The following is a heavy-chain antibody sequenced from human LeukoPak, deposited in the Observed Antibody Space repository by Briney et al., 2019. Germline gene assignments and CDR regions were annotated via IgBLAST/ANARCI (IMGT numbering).Heavy chain of an antibody. Sequence: GGSLRLSCAAYGFTFSSYWMSWVRQAPGKGLEWVANIKQDGSEKYYVDSVKGRFTISRDNAKNSLYLQMNSLRAEDTAVYYCAIDYSSSWYPGDYWGQGTLVTVSS. CDR2: IKQDGSEK. CDR1: GFTFSSYW. D-gene: IGHD6-13*01. V-gene: IGHV3-7*01. CDR3: AIDYSSSWYPGDY. J-gene: IGHJ4*02.